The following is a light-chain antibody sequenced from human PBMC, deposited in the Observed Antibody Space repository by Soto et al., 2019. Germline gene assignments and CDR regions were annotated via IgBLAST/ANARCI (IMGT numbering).Light chain of an antibody. CDR2: STN. V-gene: IGLV7-43*01. Sequence: QTVVTQEPSLTVSPGGTVTLTCAPSSGAVTSGNYPNWFQQKPGQAPRALIYSTNHKYSWTPARFSGSLLGSKAALTLSGVQPEDEADYYCLLYYGGQLGVFGGGTKLTVL. CDR1: SGAVTSGNY. CDR3: LLYYGGQLGV. J-gene: IGLJ2*01.